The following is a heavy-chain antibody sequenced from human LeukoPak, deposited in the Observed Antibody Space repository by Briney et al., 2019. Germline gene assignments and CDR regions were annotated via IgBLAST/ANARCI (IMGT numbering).Heavy chain of an antibody. CDR3: ARGIVATTYYFDY. CDR1: GGSISSVNYY. D-gene: IGHD5-12*01. Sequence: SQTLSLTCTVSGGSISSVNYYWSWIRQPPGKGLEWIGYIYYSGSTYYNPSLKSRVTISVDTSKNQFSLKLSSVTAADTAVYYCARGIVATTYYFDYWGQGTLVTVSS. CDR2: IYYSGST. J-gene: IGHJ4*02. V-gene: IGHV4-30-4*01.